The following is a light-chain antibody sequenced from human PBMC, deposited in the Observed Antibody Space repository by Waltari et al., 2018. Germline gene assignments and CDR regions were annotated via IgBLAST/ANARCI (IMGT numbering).Light chain of an antibody. CDR3: QHYYSYPLT. CDR1: QVISSY. Sequence: AIQMPSSPPSLSARTGDSVPNSCRARQVISSYLAWYQQKPGAAPKFLIYASSTLQSRLATRFSGSGSGTDFTLTIRRLQAEDLATYCCQHYYSYPLTFGQGTKVDIK. J-gene: IGKJ1*01. V-gene: IGKV1-8*01. CDR2: ASS.